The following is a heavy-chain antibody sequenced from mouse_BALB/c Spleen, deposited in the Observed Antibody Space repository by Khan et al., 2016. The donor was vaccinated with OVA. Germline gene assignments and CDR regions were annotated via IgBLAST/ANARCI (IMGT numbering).Heavy chain of an antibody. D-gene: IGHD2-4*01. CDR2: IWSGGST. J-gene: IGHJ3*01. Sequence: QVQLKQSGPGLVQPSQSLSITCTVSGFSLTTYGVHWVRQSPGKGLEWLGVIWSGGSTDYNAAFISRLNISKGNSKSQAFFKMNSLQANDTTIYYCARNYDYDEGLAYWGQVTLVTVSA. V-gene: IGHV2-2*02. CDR3: ARNYDYDEGLAY. CDR1: GFSLTTYG.